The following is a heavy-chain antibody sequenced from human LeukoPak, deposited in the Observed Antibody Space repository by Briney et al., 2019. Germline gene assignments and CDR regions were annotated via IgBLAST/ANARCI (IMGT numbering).Heavy chain of an antibody. D-gene: IGHD1-20*01. V-gene: IGHV3-23*01. CDR2: ISGSGGST. J-gene: IGHJ4*02. Sequence: GSLRLSCAASGFTFSSYAMSWVRQAPGKGLEWVSAISGSGGSTSYADSVKGRFTISRDNSKNTLYLQMNSLRTEDTAVYYCAKCPYAVNWNLFDYWGQGTLVTVSS. CDR3: AKCPYAVNWNLFDY. CDR1: GFTFSSYA.